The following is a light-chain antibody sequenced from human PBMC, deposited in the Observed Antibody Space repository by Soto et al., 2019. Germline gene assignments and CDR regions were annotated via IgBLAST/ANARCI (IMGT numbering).Light chain of an antibody. Sequence: DIQMTQSPSTLSASVGERVTITCRASQSVSNWLAWYQQKPGKAPKLLIYDVSSLESGVPSRFSGSGSGTEFILTSSSLQPDDFATYYRQQYDSYSWSFDQGTKVEMK. CDR1: QSVSNW. V-gene: IGKV1-5*01. CDR3: QQYDSYSWS. CDR2: DVS. J-gene: IGKJ1*01.